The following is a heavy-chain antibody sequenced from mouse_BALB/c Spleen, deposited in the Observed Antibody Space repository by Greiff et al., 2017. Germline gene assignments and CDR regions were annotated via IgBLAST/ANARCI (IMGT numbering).Heavy chain of an antibody. CDR2: IYPGDGDT. V-gene: IGHV1-80*01. CDR3: ARSGGTALYAMDY. D-gene: IGHD1-2*01. J-gene: IGHJ4*01. Sequence: LVESGAELVRPGSSVKISCKASGYAFSSYWMNWVKQRPGQGLEWIGQIYPGDGDTNYNGKFKGKATLTADKSSSTAYMQLSSLTSEDSAVYFCARSGGTALYAMDYWGQGTSVTVSS. CDR1: GYAFSSYW.